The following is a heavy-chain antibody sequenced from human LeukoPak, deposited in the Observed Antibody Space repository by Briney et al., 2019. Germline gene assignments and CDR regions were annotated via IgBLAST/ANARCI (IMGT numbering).Heavy chain of an antibody. V-gene: IGHV4-38-2*01. CDR3: ATPTSYSSSWYAFEI. Sequence: KPSETLSLTCAASGSSTSSGYYCGWIRQPPGKGLGWIGSIYHSGRTYYNPSLKGRFTISIDTSKNPFSLKLNSVTAADTAVYYCATPTSYSSSWYAFEIWGQGTMVTVPS. CDR2: IYHSGRT. D-gene: IGHD6-13*01. J-gene: IGHJ3*02. CDR1: GSSTSSGYY.